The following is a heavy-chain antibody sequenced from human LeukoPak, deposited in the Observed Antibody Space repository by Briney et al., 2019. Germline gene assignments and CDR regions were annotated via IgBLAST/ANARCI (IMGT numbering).Heavy chain of an antibody. J-gene: IGHJ4*02. CDR2: IYYSGST. D-gene: IGHD2-15*01. CDR1: GGSISRGDYY. Sequence: SQTLSLTCTVSGGSISRGDYYWSWIRQPPGKGLEWIGYIYYSGSTDYNPSLKSRVTISVDTSKNQFSLKLSSVTAADTAVYYCARGKLLHYFDYWGQGTLVTVSS. V-gene: IGHV4-30-4*01. CDR3: ARGKLLHYFDY.